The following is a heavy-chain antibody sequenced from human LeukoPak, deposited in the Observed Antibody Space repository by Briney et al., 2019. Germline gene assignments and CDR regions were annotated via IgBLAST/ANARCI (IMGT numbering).Heavy chain of an antibody. CDR2: IYHSGRT. CDR3: ARRSSNYAVVDP. J-gene: IGHJ5*02. Sequence: SETLSLTCTVSGYSISSGYYWGWIRQPPGKGLEWIGSIYHSGRTFYNPSLKSRVTISLDTSKNQISLKLSSVTAADTAVYYCARRSSNYAVVDPWGQGTLVTVSS. V-gene: IGHV4-38-2*02. D-gene: IGHD6-13*01. CDR1: GYSISSGYY.